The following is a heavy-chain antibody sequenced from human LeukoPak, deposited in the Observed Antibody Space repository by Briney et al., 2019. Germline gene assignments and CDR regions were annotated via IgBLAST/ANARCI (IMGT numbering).Heavy chain of an antibody. Sequence: GGSLILSCAASGFTFSSYGMHWVRQAPGKGLEWVAVISYDGSNKYYADSVKGRFTISRDNSKNTLYLQMNTLRAEDTAVYYCARVRGYDTSDYDYWGQGTLVTVSS. CDR3: ARVRGYDTSDYDY. D-gene: IGHD3-22*01. V-gene: IGHV3-30*03. CDR2: ISYDGSNK. CDR1: GFTFSSYG. J-gene: IGHJ4*02.